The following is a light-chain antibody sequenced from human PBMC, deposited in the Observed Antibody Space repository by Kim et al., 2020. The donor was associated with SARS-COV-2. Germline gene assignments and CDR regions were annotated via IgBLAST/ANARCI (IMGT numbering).Light chain of an antibody. CDR2: KDT. J-gene: IGLJ3*02. CDR3: QSSDSSGTLMV. Sequence: SPGQTARITCSGDALPKHYTYWYQQRPGQAPVLVIYKDTERPAGIPERFSGSSSGTTVTLTISGVQAEDEADYYCQSSDSSGTLMVFGGGAKLTVL. V-gene: IGLV3-25*03. CDR1: ALPKHY.